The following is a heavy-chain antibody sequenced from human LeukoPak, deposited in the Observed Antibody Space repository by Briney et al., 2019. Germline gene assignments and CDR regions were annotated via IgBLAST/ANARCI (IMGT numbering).Heavy chain of an antibody. CDR2: ISDSGGTT. Sequence: PGGSLRLSCAASGFTFSSYGMSWVRQAPGKGLEWVSGISDSGGTTYYADSVKGRFTISRDNSKNTLYLQMNSLRAEDTAVYYCAKDRAFLWFGDLWGQGTLVTVSS. CDR1: GFTFSSYG. J-gene: IGHJ5*02. CDR3: AKDRAFLWFGDL. V-gene: IGHV3-23*01. D-gene: IGHD3-10*01.